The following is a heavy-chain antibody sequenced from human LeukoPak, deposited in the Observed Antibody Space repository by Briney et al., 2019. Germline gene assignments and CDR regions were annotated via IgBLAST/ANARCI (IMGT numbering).Heavy chain of an antibody. D-gene: IGHD6-13*01. CDR1: GGSISSSSYY. V-gene: IGHV4-39*07. CDR3: AGYSSSWYEYFQH. Sequence: PSETLSLTCTVSGGSISSSSYYWGWIRQPPGKGLEWIGSIYYSGSTYYNPSLKSRVTISVDTSKNQFSLKLSSVTAADTAVYYCAGYSSSWYEYFQHWGQGTLVTVSS. J-gene: IGHJ1*01. CDR2: IYYSGST.